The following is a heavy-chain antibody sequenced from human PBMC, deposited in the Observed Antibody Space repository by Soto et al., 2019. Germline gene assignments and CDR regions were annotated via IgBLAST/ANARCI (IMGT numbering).Heavy chain of an antibody. CDR3: ARKSDSSPVPEADGV. V-gene: IGHV3-53*02. CDR1: GFSVGSNY. CDR2: IYSNGDT. Sequence: EVQLVETGGGLIQPGGSLRLSCAASGFSVGSNYMTWVRQSPGKGLEWVSLIYSNGDTDYADSVKGRFSISRDNFKNTLDLQMNNLRAEDTAFYHCARKSDSSPVPEADGVWGRGTLVTVSS. D-gene: IGHD2-8*01. J-gene: IGHJ4*02.